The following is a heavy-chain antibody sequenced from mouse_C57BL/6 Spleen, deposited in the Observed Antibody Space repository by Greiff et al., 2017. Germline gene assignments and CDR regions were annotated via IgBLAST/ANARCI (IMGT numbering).Heavy chain of an antibody. D-gene: IGHD1-1*01. Sequence: VQLQESGAELVRPGTSVKVSCKASGYAFTNYLIEWVKQRPGQGLEWIGVINPGRGGTNYNEKFKGKATLTADKSSSTAYMQLSSLTSEDSAVYFCARHGSPWYFDVWGTGTTVTVSS. CDR3: ARHGSPWYFDV. CDR1: GYAFTNYL. V-gene: IGHV1-54*01. CDR2: INPGRGGT. J-gene: IGHJ1*03.